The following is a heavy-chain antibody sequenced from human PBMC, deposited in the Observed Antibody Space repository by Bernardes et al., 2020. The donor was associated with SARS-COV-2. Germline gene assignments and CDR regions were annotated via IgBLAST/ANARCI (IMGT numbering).Heavy chain of an antibody. Sequence: GGSLRLSCAASGFNFSSYWMHWVRQAPGKGLVWVSRISSDGSSTSYADSVKGRFTISRDNAKNTLYLQMNSLRAEDTAVYYCARESPDGSGDGYYYYGMDVWGQGNTVTVSS. V-gene: IGHV3-74*01. D-gene: IGHD3-10*01. CDR1: GFNFSSYW. J-gene: IGHJ6*02. CDR3: ARESPDGSGDGYYYYGMDV. CDR2: ISSDGSST.